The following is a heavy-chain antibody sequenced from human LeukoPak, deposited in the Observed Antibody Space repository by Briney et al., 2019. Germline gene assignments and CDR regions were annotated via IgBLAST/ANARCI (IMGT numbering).Heavy chain of an antibody. J-gene: IGHJ6*03. CDR1: GGSISSGGYY. D-gene: IGHD2-2*02. CDR3: ARDHTSYYMDV. CDR2: IYYSGST. V-gene: IGHV4-61*08. Sequence: SETLSLTCTVSGGSISSGGYYWSWIRQPPGKGLEWIAFIYYSGSTNYNPSLKSRVTISRDRSKNQFSLKLSSVTAADTAVYYCARDHTSYYMDVWGKGTTVTVSS.